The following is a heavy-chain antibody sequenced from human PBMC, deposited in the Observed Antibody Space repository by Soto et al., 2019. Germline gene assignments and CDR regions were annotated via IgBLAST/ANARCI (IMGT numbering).Heavy chain of an antibody. CDR1: GFTFSSYE. CDR2: ISSSGSTI. D-gene: IGHD3-22*01. J-gene: IGHJ4*02. V-gene: IGHV3-48*03. CDR3: ARTYYDSSGYFAHFDY. Sequence: GGSLRLSCAASGFTFSSYEMNWVRQAPGKGLEWVSYISSSGSTIYYADSLKGRFTISRDNAKNSLYLQMNSLRAEDTAVYYCARTYYDSSGYFAHFDYWGQGTLVTVYS.